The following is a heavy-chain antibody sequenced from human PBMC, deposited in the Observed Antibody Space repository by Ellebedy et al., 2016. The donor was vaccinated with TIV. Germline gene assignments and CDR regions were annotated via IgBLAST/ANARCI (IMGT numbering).Heavy chain of an antibody. J-gene: IGHJ4*02. CDR1: GFTFSSYW. Sequence: GESLKISCAASGFTFSSYWMHWVRQAPGKGLVWVSRINSDGSSTSYADSVKGRFTISRDNSKNTLYLQMNSLRAEDTAVYYCAKASGAGYYDSSGYLDYWGQGTLVTVSS. CDR2: INSDGSST. V-gene: IGHV3-74*01. D-gene: IGHD3-22*01. CDR3: AKASGAGYYDSSGYLDY.